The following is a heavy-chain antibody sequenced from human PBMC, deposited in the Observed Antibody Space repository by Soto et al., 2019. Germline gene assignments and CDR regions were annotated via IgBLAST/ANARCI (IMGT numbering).Heavy chain of an antibody. J-gene: IGHJ4*02. CDR3: ARLPKGSLVTA. Sequence: EVQLVESGGGLVFPGGSLRLTCVASGFSFSDYSMNWVRQAPGKGLEWVSYISSLSVNTKYADSVKGRFTISRDNAKNSLFLQMDSLRDEDTAIYYCARLPKGSLVTAWGQGTLVTVSS. D-gene: IGHD2-21*02. V-gene: IGHV3-48*02. CDR2: ISSLSVNT. CDR1: GFSFSDYS.